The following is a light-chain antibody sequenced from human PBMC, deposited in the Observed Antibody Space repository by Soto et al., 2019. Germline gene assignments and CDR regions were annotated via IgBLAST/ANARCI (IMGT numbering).Light chain of an antibody. Sequence: QSALTQPASVSGSPGQSITISCTGTSSDVGGYNYVSWYQQHPGKAPELMIYEVSNRPSGVSNRFSGSKSGNTASLTISGLQAEDEADYYCSSYTSSSTPWVFGTGTKVTVL. V-gene: IGLV2-14*01. CDR3: SSYTSSSTPWV. CDR1: SSDVGGYNY. J-gene: IGLJ1*01. CDR2: EVS.